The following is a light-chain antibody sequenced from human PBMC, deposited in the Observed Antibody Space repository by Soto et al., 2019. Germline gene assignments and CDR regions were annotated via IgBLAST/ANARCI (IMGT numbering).Light chain of an antibody. Sequence: QSLLTQPPSASGTPGQRVTLSCSGSSSNIGSNTVNWYQQLPGTAPKLLIFTNNQRPSGVPDRFSGSKSGTSASLAISGLQSDDEADYYCATWDDSLNGVVFGGGTKLTVL. CDR3: ATWDDSLNGVV. CDR1: SSNIGSNT. V-gene: IGLV1-44*01. CDR2: TNN. J-gene: IGLJ2*01.